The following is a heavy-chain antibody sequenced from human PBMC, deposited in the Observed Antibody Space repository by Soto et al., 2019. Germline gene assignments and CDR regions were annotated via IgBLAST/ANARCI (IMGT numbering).Heavy chain of an antibody. D-gene: IGHD3-16*01. V-gene: IGHV4-30-4*01. J-gene: IGHJ3*02. CDR1: GGSISSGDYY. Sequence: QVQLQESGPGLVKPSQTLSLTCTVSGGSISSGDYYWSWIRQPPGKGLEWVGYIYYSGNTYYNPSRKRRISLSVATSTNHFFLKVNSVTAADTAVYYCARLLPSGGALDIWGQGTMVTVSS. CDR2: IYYSGNT. CDR3: ARLLPSGGALDI.